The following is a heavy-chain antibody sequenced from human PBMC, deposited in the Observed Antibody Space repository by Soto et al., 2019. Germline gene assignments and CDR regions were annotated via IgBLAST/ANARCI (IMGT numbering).Heavy chain of an antibody. Sequence: EVQLVESWGGLVQAGGSLRLSCAVFGFTFSHYEMNWVRQAPGQGLEWVSYISNSGRAIYYAESVKGRFTISRDNAKNSLYLQMNSLRAEDTAVSYCARDPEIYSGKFDYGLDVWGQGTTVTVSS. CDR1: GFTFSHYE. D-gene: IGHD4-4*01. V-gene: IGHV3-48*03. J-gene: IGHJ6*02. CDR2: ISNSGRAI. CDR3: ARDPEIYSGKFDYGLDV.